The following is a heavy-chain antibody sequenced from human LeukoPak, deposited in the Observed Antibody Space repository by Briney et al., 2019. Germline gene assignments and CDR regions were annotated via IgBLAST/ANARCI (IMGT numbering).Heavy chain of an antibody. V-gene: IGHV1-8*01. CDR1: GYTFTSYD. J-gene: IGHJ4*02. CDR3: VRGDNSWYYFDY. D-gene: IGHD6-13*01. Sequence: ASVKVSCKASGYTFTSYDINWVRQATGQGLEWMGWMNPNSGNTGYAQKFQGRVTMTRNTSISTAYMELSSLRSEDTAVYYCVRGDNSWYYFDYWGQGTLVTVSS. CDR2: MNPNSGNT.